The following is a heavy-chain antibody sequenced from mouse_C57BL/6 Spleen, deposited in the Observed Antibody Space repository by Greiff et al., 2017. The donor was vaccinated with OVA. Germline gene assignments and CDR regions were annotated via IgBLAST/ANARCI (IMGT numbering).Heavy chain of an antibody. Sequence: EVQVVESGGGLVQPGGSLKLSCAASGFTFSDYYMYWVRQTPEKRLEWVAYISNGGGSTYYPDTVKGRFTISRDNAKNTLYLQMSRLKSEDTAMYYCARRGPLYWYFDVWGTGTTVTVSS. CDR2: ISNGGGST. V-gene: IGHV5-12*01. CDR1: GFTFSDYY. D-gene: IGHD3-3*01. CDR3: ARRGPLYWYFDV. J-gene: IGHJ1*03.